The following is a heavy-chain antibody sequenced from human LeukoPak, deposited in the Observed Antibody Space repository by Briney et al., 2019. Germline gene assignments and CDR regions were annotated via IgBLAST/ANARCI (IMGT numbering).Heavy chain of an antibody. D-gene: IGHD6-13*01. J-gene: IGHJ4*02. Sequence: GGSLRLSCAASGFTFSSYAMSWVRQAPGKGLEWVSVISGSGGSTYYADSVKGRFTISRDNSKNTLYLQMNSLRAEDTAVYYCANSQRSSWNYYFDYWGQGTPVTVSS. CDR2: ISGSGGST. V-gene: IGHV3-23*01. CDR1: GFTFSSYA. CDR3: ANSQRSSWNYYFDY.